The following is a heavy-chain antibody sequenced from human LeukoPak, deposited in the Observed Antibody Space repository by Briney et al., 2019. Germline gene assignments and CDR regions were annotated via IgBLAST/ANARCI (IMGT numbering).Heavy chain of an antibody. CDR3: AREPRYGSGSYYNYMDV. CDR1: GGSISSGDYY. V-gene: IGHV4-30-4*08. CDR2: ICYSGST. Sequence: SQTLSLTCTVSGGSISSGDYYWSWIRQPPGKGLEWIGYICYSGSTYYNPSLKSRVTISVNTSKNQFSLKLSSVTAADTAVYYCAREPRYGSGSYYNYMDVWGKGTTVTVSS. D-gene: IGHD3-10*01. J-gene: IGHJ6*03.